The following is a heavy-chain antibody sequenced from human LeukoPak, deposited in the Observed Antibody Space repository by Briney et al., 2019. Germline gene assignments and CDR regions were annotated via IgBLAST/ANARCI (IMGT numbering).Heavy chain of an antibody. J-gene: IGHJ6*03. CDR3: AKAGRGGAITMVRGVKGDYYYMDV. Sequence: GGSLRLSCAASGFTFNSFGMTWVRQAPGKGLEWVSAISGSGGRTYHTDSVKGRFTISRDNSKNTLYLQMNSLRAEDTAVYYCAKAGRGGAITMVRGVKGDYYYMDVWGKGTTVTVSS. CDR1: GFTFNSFG. D-gene: IGHD3-10*01. CDR2: ISGSGGRT. V-gene: IGHV3-23*01.